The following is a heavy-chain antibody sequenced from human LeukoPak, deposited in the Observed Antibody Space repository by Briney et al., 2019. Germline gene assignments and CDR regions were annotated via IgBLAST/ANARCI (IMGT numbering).Heavy chain of an antibody. D-gene: IGHD6-19*01. J-gene: IGHJ4*02. CDR2: ISGDSGST. CDR3: AKDIAYSSGWYGIDY. V-gene: IGHV3-43*02. Sequence: GGSLRLSCEASGFTFDDYAMHWVRQAPGKGLEWVSLISGDSGSTHHADSVKGRFTISRDNGKNSLYLQMNSLRTEDTAVYYCAKDIAYSSGWYGIDYWGQGTLVTVSS. CDR1: GFTFDDYA.